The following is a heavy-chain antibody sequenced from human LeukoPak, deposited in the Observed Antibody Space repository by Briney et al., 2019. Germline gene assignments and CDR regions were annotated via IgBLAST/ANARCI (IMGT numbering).Heavy chain of an antibody. CDR1: GYTFTGYY. CDR2: INPNSGGT. V-gene: IGHV1-2*02. Sequence: SVKVSCKASGYTFTGYYMHWVRQAPGQGLEGRGWINPNSGGTKDAQKFQGRVTMNRDTSITTPYMELSRLRPDDTAVYYCARDRITMVRGAPSLFDYWGQGTLVTVSS. D-gene: IGHD3-10*01. CDR3: ARDRITMVRGAPSLFDY. J-gene: IGHJ4*02.